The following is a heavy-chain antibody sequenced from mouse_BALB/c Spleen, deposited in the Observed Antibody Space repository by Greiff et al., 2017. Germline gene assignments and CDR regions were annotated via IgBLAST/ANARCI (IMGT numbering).Heavy chain of an antibody. V-gene: IGHV3-8*02. CDR2: ISYSGST. D-gene: IGHD1-1*01. J-gene: IGHJ2*01. CDR3: ASYHYYGSSYFDY. CDR1: GDSITSGY. Sequence: EVMLVESGPSLVKPSQTLSLTCSVTGDSITSGYWNWIRKFPGNKLEYMGYISYSGSTYYNPSLKSRISITRDTSKNQYYLQLNSVTTEDTATYYCASYHYYGSSYFDYWGQGTTLTVSS.